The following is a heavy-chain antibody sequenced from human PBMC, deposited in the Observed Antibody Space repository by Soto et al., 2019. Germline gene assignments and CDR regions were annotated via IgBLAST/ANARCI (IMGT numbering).Heavy chain of an antibody. D-gene: IGHD2-15*01. CDR3: ASQILSSTNFDY. CDR1: GFTFSSYS. V-gene: IGHV3-21*01. CDR2: ISSSSSYI. Sequence: GGSLRLSCAASGFTFSSYSMNWVRQAPGKGLEWVSSISSSSSYIYYADSVKGRFTISRDNAKNSLYLQMNSLRAEDTAVYYCASQILSSTNFDYWGQGTLVTVSS. J-gene: IGHJ4*02.